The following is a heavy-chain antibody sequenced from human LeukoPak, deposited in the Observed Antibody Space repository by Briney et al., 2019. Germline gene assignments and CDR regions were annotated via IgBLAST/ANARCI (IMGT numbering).Heavy chain of an antibody. CDR3: ARDSSGWYPFDY. V-gene: IGHV4-34*01. J-gene: IGHJ4*02. D-gene: IGHD6-19*01. CDR2: INHSGST. Sequence: SETLSLTCAVYGGSFSGYYWSWIRQPPGKGLEWVGEINHSGSTNYNPSLKRRVTISVDTSKNQFSLKLSSVTAADTAVYYCARDSSGWYPFDYWGQGTLVTVSS. CDR1: GGSFSGYY.